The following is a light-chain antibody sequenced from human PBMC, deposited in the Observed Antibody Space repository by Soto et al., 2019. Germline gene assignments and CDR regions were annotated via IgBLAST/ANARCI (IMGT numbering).Light chain of an antibody. Sequence: AIQLTQSPSSLSASVGDRVTITCRASQDIRGALAWYQQKPGKPPKLLIFDVSSLQSGVPSRFSGSGSGTDFTLTISSLQPEDFATDYCQQFNTCPITFRQGTRLEIK. CDR2: DVS. V-gene: IGKV1-13*02. J-gene: IGKJ5*01. CDR3: QQFNTCPIT. CDR1: QDIRGA.